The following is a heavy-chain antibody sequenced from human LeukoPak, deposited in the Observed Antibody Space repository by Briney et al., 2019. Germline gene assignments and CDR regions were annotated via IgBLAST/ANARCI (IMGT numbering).Heavy chain of an antibody. Sequence: PSETLSLTCTVSGGSISSGDYYWSWIRQPPGKGLEWIGYIYYSGSAYYNPSLKSRVTISVDTSKNQFSLKLSSVTAADTAVYYCARDLLNEGNHLDYWGQGTLVTVSS. CDR2: IYYSGSA. D-gene: IGHD4-23*01. V-gene: IGHV4-30-4*01. J-gene: IGHJ4*02. CDR3: ARDLLNEGNHLDY. CDR1: GGSISSGDYY.